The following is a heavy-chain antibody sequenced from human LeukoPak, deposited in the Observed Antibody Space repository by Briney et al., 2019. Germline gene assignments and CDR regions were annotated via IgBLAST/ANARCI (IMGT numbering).Heavy chain of an antibody. CDR3: VKDAFYASGTYYNS. CDR2: IGGSTSGT. Sequence: GGSLRLSCAASGFTFSSYGMSWVRQAPGKGLEWVSAIGGSTSGTYYADSVKGRFTISRDNSKNTPSLQMNSLGAEDTAVYYCVKDAFYASGTYYNSWGQGTLVTVSS. D-gene: IGHD3-10*01. V-gene: IGHV3-23*01. CDR1: GFTFSSYG. J-gene: IGHJ5*02.